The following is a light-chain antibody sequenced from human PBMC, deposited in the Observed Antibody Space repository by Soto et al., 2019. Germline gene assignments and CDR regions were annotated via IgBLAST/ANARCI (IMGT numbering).Light chain of an antibody. CDR1: QGISNY. J-gene: IGKJ3*01. V-gene: IGKV1-33*01. Sequence: IQMTQSPSSLSASVGDRVTITCQASQGISNYVNWYQQKPGKAPKLLIYDASNLETGVPSRFSGSGSGTDFTFTISSLKPEDIATYYCQQYDNLLFTFGPGTKVDIK. CDR3: QQYDNLLFT. CDR2: DAS.